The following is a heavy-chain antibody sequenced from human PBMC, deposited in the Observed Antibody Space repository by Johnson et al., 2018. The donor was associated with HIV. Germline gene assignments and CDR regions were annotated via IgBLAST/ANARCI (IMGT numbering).Heavy chain of an antibody. CDR3: ARACRDGYTCDAFDI. Sequence: VQLVESGGGLVQPGGSLRLSCAASGFTVSSYYMSWVRQAPGKGLEWVSVLFSGGPTYYADSVKGRFTISRDNSKNTLYLQMNSLRAEDTAVYYCARACRDGYTCDAFDIWGQGTMVTVSS. CDR1: GFTVSSYY. CDR2: LFSGGPT. J-gene: IGHJ3*02. D-gene: IGHD5-24*01. V-gene: IGHV3-66*01.